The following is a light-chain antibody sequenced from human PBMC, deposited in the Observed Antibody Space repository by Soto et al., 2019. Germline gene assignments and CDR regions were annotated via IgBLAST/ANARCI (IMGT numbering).Light chain of an antibody. Sequence: IVLTHSPSTLSLSPLERATLSFGASQNIYSNIAWYQQRPGQAPRLLIYRASTRATGVPARFSGSGSGTEFTLTISSLQSEDFTVYSCLQYHNLWAFGQGTKVDIK. V-gene: IGKV3-15*01. CDR3: LQYHNLWA. CDR1: QNIYSN. J-gene: IGKJ1*01. CDR2: RAS.